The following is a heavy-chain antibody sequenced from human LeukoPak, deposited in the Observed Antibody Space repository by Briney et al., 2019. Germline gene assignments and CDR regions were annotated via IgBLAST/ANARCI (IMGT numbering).Heavy chain of an antibody. CDR3: ARGWGVRYYGSGSYMWFDP. CDR2: IYYSGST. J-gene: IGHJ5*02. D-gene: IGHD3-10*01. CDR1: GGSISSSSYY. V-gene: IGHV4-39*07. Sequence: SETLSLTCTVSGGSISSSSYYWGWIRQPPGKGLEWIGSIYYSGSTYYNPSLKSRVTISVDTSKNQFSLKLSSVTAADTAVYYCARGWGVRYYGSGSYMWFDPWGQGTLVTVSS.